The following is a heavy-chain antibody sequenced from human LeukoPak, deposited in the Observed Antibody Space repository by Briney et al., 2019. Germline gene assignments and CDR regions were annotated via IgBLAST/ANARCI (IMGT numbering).Heavy chain of an antibody. J-gene: IGHJ3*02. CDR2: IHDSGNT. V-gene: IGHV4-30-4*08. D-gene: IGHD2-2*02. Sequence: SQTLSLTCTVSGGSISSGDYYWNWLRHPPGQGLEWIGYIHDSGNTYYNPSLRIRVSISVATSKNQLSLRLGSVTPADTAVYYCARREIDKFWSSTSCYRNGFDIWGQGTMVTVSS. CDR1: GGSISSGDYY. CDR3: ARREIDKFWSSTSCYRNGFDI.